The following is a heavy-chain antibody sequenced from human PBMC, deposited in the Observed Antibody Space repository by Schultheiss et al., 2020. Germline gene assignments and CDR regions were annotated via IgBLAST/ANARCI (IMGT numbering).Heavy chain of an antibody. CDR2: ISYDGSNK. J-gene: IGHJ6*02. CDR3: ARELSGWYPYYYYGMDV. D-gene: IGHD6-19*01. CDR1: GFSFSNYA. Sequence: GGSLRLSCAASGFSFSNYAMAWVRQTPGRGLEWVAVISYDGSNKYYADSVKGRFTISRDNSKNTLYLQMNSLRAEDTAVYYCARELSGWYPYYYYGMDVWGQGTTVTVSS. V-gene: IGHV3-30*03.